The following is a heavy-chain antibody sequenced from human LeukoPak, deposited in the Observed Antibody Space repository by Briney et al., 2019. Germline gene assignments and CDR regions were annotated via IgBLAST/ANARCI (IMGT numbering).Heavy chain of an antibody. V-gene: IGHV4-34*01. D-gene: IGHD3-10*01. J-gene: IGHJ5*02. CDR2: INHSGST. CDR1: GGSFSGYY. Sequence: SETLSLTCAVYGGSFSGYYWSWIRQPPGKGLEWIGEINHSGSTNYNPSLKSRVTISVDTSKNQFSLKLSSVTAADTAVYYCARALGHYGSGSYYAPWGQGTLVTVSS. CDR3: ARALGHYGSGSYYAP.